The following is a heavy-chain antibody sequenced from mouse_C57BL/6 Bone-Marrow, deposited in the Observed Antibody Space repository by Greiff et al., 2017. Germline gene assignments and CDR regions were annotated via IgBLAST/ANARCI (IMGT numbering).Heavy chain of an antibody. V-gene: IGHV1-7*01. CDR3: ARGGLYYDYPYYAMDY. CDR2: INPSSGYT. D-gene: IGHD2-4*01. J-gene: IGHJ4*01. CDR1: GYTFTSYW. Sequence: VQLQQSGAELVRPGASVTLSCKASGYTFTSYWMHWVKQRPGQGLEWIGYINPSSGYTKYNQKFKDKATLTADKSSSTAYMQLSSLTYEDSAVYYCARGGLYYDYPYYAMDYWGQGTSVTVSS.